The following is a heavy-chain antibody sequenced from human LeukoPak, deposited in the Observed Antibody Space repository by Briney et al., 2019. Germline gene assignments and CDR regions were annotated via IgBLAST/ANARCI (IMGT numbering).Heavy chain of an antibody. CDR3: AKDHLWFDSNCWEGGDYYYKDV. Sequence: GGSLRLSCAASGFTFSSYGMHWVRQAPGKGLEGVAFISCGSSYIYYADSVKGRFTISRDNSKNTLYLQMNSLRAEDNAVYDCAKDHLWFDSNCWEGGDYYYKDVWGKGTTVTVSS. D-gene: IGHD3-10*01. V-gene: IGHV3-30*02. CDR2: ISCGSSYI. CDR1: GFTFSSYG. J-gene: IGHJ6*03.